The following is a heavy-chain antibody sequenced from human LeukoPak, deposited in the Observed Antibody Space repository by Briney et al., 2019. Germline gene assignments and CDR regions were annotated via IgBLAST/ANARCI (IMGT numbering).Heavy chain of an antibody. CDR2: INHSGST. Sequence: PSETLSLTCAVYGGSFSGYYWSWIRQPPGKGLEWIGEINHSGSTNYNPSLKSRVNISVDTSKNQFSLKLSSVTAADTAVYYCARGPNSGADYWGQGTLVTVSS. J-gene: IGHJ4*02. D-gene: IGHD1-26*01. CDR1: GGSFSGYY. CDR3: ARGPNSGADY. V-gene: IGHV4-34*01.